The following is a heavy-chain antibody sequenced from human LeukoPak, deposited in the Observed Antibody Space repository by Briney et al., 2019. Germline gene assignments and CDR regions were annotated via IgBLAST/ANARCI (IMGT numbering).Heavy chain of an antibody. CDR1: GGSISSSSYY. Sequence: SETLSLTCTVSGGSISSSSYYWGWLRQPPGRGREGIGSIYYSGSTYYNPSLKSRVTISVDTSKNQFSLKLSSVTAADTAVYYCARQRYCSSTSCSYGDWFDPWGQGTLVTVSS. D-gene: IGHD2-2*01. J-gene: IGHJ5*02. CDR3: ARQRYCSSTSCSYGDWFDP. V-gene: IGHV4-39*01. CDR2: IYYSGST.